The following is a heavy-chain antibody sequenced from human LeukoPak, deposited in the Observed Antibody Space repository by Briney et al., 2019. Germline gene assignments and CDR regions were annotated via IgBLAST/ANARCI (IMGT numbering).Heavy chain of an antibody. CDR1: GNSISSGDNY. CDR2: IYTSGST. Sequence: PSETLSLTCTVSGNSISSGDNYWSWIRQPAGKGLEWIGRIYTSGSTNYNPSLKSRVTISGDTSKNQFSLKLSSVTAADTAVYYCARGIAARNLWKSGYYMDVWGKGTTVTVSS. V-gene: IGHV4-61*02. CDR3: ARGIAARNLWKSGYYMDV. J-gene: IGHJ6*03. D-gene: IGHD6-6*01.